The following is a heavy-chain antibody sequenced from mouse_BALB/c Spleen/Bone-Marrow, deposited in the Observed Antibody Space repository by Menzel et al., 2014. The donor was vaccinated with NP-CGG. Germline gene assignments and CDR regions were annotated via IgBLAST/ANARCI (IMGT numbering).Heavy chain of an antibody. CDR3: ARDYDYDPAWFAY. D-gene: IGHD2-4*01. CDR2: ISDGGSYT. J-gene: IGHJ3*01. Sequence: EVQGVESGGGLVKPGGSLKLSCAASGFTFSDYYMYWVRQTPEKRLEWVATISDGGSYTYYPDSVKGRFTISRDNAKNNLYPQMSSLKSEDTAMYYCARDYDYDPAWFAYWGQGTLVTVSA. V-gene: IGHV5-4*02. CDR1: GFTFSDYY.